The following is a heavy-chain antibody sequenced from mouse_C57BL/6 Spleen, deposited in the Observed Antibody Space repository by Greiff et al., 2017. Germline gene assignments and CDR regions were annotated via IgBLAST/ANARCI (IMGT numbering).Heavy chain of an antibody. CDR2: INPNYGTT. Sequence: QLVESGPELVKPGASVKISCKASGYSFTDYNMNWVKQSNGKSLEWIGVINPNYGTTSYNQKFKGKATLTVDQSSSTAYMQLNSLTSEDSAVYYCAKNYYDYDGGGFAYWGQGTLVTVSA. V-gene: IGHV1-39*01. CDR1: GYSFTDYN. J-gene: IGHJ3*01. D-gene: IGHD2-4*01. CDR3: AKNYYDYDGGGFAY.